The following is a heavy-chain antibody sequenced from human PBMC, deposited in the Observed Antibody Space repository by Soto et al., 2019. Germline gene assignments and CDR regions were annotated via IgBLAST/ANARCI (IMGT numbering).Heavy chain of an antibody. CDR1: GFTFSTYS. CDR3: ARGRSRNTNMDY. D-gene: IGHD1-1*01. J-gene: IGHJ4*02. V-gene: IGHV3-21*02. CDR2: ISSSRGYT. Sequence: EVQLVESGGGLVKPGGSLRLSCAASGFTFSTYSMNWVRQAPGKGLEWVSSISSSRGYTSYADSVKGRFTISRDNAKNSLFLQMDSLTDEDTAVYYCARGRSRNTNMDYWGQGTLVTVSS.